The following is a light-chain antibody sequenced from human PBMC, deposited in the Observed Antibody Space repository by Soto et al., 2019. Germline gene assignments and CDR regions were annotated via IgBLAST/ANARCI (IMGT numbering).Light chain of an antibody. J-gene: IGKJ1*01. Sequence: DIQMTQSPSSLSASIGDRVTITCRASQNIDTYLHWYQQIPGRAPKLLIYAASSLQGGVPSRFSGSGSGTDFTLTLTNLQPEDFAVYYCQQSYNTPTWTFGQGTRVEIK. CDR3: QQSYNTPTWT. CDR1: QNIDTY. V-gene: IGKV1-39*01. CDR2: AAS.